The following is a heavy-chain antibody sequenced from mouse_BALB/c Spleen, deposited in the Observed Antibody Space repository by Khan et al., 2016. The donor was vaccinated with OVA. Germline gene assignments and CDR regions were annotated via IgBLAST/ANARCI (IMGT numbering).Heavy chain of an antibody. V-gene: IGHV3-6*02. J-gene: IGHJ1*01. D-gene: IGHD1-1*01. Sequence: EVQLQESGPGLVKPSQSLSLTCSVTGYSITSGYYWNWIRQFPGNKLEWMDYIRYDGSNNYNPSLKNRISITRDTSKNQFFLKLNSVTTEDTATYYGARDDYGTSWYFDVWGAGTTVTVSS. CDR3: ARDDYGTSWYFDV. CDR1: GYSITSGYY. CDR2: IRYDGSN.